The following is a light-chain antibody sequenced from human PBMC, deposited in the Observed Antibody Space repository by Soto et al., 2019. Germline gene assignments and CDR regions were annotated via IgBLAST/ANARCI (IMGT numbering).Light chain of an antibody. J-gene: IGLJ7*01. CDR3: QSYDRSLSGCV. CDR1: SSNIGAGYD. Sequence: QSVLTQPPSVSGAPGQRVTISCTGSSSNIGAGYDVHWYQQLPRTAPKLLIYGDNNRPSGVPARFSASKSGTSASLAITGLQAEDEADYYCQSYDRSLSGCVFGTGTQLTVL. V-gene: IGLV1-40*01. CDR2: GDN.